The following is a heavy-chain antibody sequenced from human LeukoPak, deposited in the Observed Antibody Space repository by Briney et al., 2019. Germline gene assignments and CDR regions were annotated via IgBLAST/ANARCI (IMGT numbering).Heavy chain of an antibody. CDR2: IYSGGST. CDR3: AQIAARNAFDI. V-gene: IGHV3-53*05. J-gene: IGHJ3*02. Sequence: GGSLRLSCAASGFTVSSNYMSWVRQAPGKGLEWVSVIYSGGSTYYADSVKGRFTISRDNSKDTLYLQMNSLRAEDTAVYYCAQIAARNAFDIWGQGTMVTVSS. CDR1: GFTVSSNY. D-gene: IGHD6-6*01.